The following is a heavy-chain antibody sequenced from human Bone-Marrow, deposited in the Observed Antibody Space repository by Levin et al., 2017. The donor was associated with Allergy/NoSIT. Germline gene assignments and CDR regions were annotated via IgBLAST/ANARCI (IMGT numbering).Heavy chain of an antibody. V-gene: IGHV3-23*01. CDR2: ISGSGGST. CDR3: AKSDRDYGGNSRDAFDI. J-gene: IGHJ3*02. CDR1: GFTFSSYA. D-gene: IGHD4-23*01. Sequence: PGGSLRLSCAASGFTFSSYAMSWVRQAPGKGLEWVSAISGSGGSTYYADSVKGRFTISRDNSKNTLYLQMNSLRAEDTAVYYCAKSDRDYGGNSRDAFDIWGQGTMVTVSS.